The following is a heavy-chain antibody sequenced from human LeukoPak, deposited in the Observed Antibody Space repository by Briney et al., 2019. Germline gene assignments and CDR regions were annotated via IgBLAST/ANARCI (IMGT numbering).Heavy chain of an antibody. CDR3: ASHIGGSYSNYYYMDV. J-gene: IGHJ6*03. Sequence: SETLSLTCNVSGDSISSYYWGWIRQHPGKGLEWIAYVCSSGTTNDNPSLKSRVTISVDTSKNQLSLKLTSVTAADTAVYYCASHIGGSYSNYYYMDVWGKGTMVTVSS. CDR1: GDSISSYY. CDR2: VCSSGTT. D-gene: IGHD1-26*01. V-gene: IGHV4-59*08.